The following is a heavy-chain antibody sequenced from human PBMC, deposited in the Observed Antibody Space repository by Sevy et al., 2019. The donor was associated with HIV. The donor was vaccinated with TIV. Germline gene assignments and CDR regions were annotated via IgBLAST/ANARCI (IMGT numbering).Heavy chain of an antibody. CDR1: GFTFSSYG. J-gene: IGHJ6*02. CDR2: ISYDGSNK. Sequence: GGSLRLSCAASGFTFSSYGMYWVRQAPGKGLEWVAVISYDGSNKYYADSVKGRFTISRDNSKNTLYLQMNSLRAEDTAVYYCAKDRIWGRSKGYYGMDVWGQGTTVTVSS. CDR3: AKDRIWGRSKGYYGMDV. D-gene: IGHD7-27*01. V-gene: IGHV3-30*18.